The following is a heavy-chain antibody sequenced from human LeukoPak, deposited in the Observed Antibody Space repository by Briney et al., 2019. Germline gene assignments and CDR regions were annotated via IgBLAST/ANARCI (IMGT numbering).Heavy chain of an antibody. V-gene: IGHV2-70*11. CDR1: GFSLSTSGMC. Sequence: QTLTLTCTFSGFSLSTSGMCVSWIRQPPGKALEWLARIDWDDDKYYSTSLKTRLTISKDTSKNQVVLTMNNMDPVDTATYYCARIGDYDILTGYYNFDYWGQGTLVTVSS. J-gene: IGHJ4*02. CDR3: ARIGDYDILTGYYNFDY. D-gene: IGHD3-9*01. CDR2: IDWDDDK.